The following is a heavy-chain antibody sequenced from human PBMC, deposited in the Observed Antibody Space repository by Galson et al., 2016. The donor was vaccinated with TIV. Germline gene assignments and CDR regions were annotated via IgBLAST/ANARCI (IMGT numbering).Heavy chain of an antibody. CDR3: RTGFRGALDI. Sequence: SVKVSCKVSGYFLSKISMHWVRQVPGKGLKWMGGFDPAEGETIYAQRFRGRVSMTEDISTDTAHMELSSLRADDKAVYFWRTGFRGALDIWGQGTMVTVSS. J-gene: IGHJ3*02. D-gene: IGHD1-1*01. CDR1: GYFLSKIS. CDR2: FDPAEGET. V-gene: IGHV1-24*01.